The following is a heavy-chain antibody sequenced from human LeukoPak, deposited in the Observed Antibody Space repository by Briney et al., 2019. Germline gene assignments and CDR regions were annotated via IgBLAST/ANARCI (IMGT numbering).Heavy chain of an antibody. Sequence: GASVKVSCKASGYTFTSYGISWVRQPPGQGLEWMGWISAYNGNTNYAQKLQGRVTMTTDTSTSTAYMELRSLRSDDTAVYYCARGMVRGVNPLRGMDVWGQGTTVTVSS. J-gene: IGHJ6*02. D-gene: IGHD3-10*01. CDR3: ARGMVRGVNPLRGMDV. CDR1: GYTFTSYG. CDR2: ISAYNGNT. V-gene: IGHV1-18*01.